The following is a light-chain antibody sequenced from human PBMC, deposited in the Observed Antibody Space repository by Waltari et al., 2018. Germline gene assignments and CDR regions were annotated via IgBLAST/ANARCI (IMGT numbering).Light chain of an antibody. Sequence: DIVMTQSPATLSVSPGDRATLSCRASQSISSHLAWYQQKPGQAPRRLIFGASSRATGIPVRFSGSGSGTEFTLTISSLQPEDFAVYYCQQYNNWPPLTFGGGTKVEIK. CDR3: QQYNNWPPLT. J-gene: IGKJ4*01. V-gene: IGKV3-15*01. CDR1: QSISSH. CDR2: GAS.